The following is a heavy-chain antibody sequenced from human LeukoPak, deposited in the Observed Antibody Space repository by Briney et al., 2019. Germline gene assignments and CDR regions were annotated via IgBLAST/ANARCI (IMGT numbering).Heavy chain of an antibody. D-gene: IGHD2-2*02. J-gene: IGHJ5*02. Sequence: GGSLRLSCAASGFTFSSYWMSWVRQAPGKGLEWVANIKQDGSEKYDVDSVKGRFTISRDNAKNSLYLQMNSLRAEDTAVYYCAREDIVVVPAAIWAGFDPWGQGTLVTVSS. CDR2: IKQDGSEK. CDR1: GFTFSSYW. V-gene: IGHV3-7*01. CDR3: AREDIVVVPAAIWAGFDP.